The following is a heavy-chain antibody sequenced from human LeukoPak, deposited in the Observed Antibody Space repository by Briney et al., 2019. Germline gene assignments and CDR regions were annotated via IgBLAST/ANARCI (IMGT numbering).Heavy chain of an antibody. Sequence: PGGSLRLSCTGTGFTFSNFGMAWVRQAPGQGLEWVSTISGSGGNIYQADSVKGRFTISRDNSRSTVYLQMNSLRAEDTAVYYCAKGDLTYYYGSGSYQWGQGTLVTVSS. CDR1: GFTFSNFG. D-gene: IGHD3-10*01. CDR3: AKGDLTYYYGSGSYQ. J-gene: IGHJ4*02. V-gene: IGHV3-23*01. CDR2: ISGSGGNI.